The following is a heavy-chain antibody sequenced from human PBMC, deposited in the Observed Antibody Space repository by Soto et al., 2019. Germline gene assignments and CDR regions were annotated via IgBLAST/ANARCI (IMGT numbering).Heavy chain of an antibody. Sequence: EVQLVESGGGLVKPGGSLRLSCAASGFTFTRYSMNWVRQAPGKGLEWVPSISSTTNYIYYADSMKGRFTVSRDNAKNSVYLDMNSLSAEDTAVYYCARESEDLTSNFDYWRQGTLVTVSS. CDR2: ISSTTNYI. J-gene: IGHJ4*02. CDR1: GFTFTRYS. CDR3: ARESEDLTSNFDY. V-gene: IGHV3-21*01.